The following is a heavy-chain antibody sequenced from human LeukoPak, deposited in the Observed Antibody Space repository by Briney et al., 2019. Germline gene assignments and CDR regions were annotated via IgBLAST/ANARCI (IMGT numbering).Heavy chain of an antibody. D-gene: IGHD1/OR15-1a*01. Sequence: GGSLRLSCAASGFTVSTNYVSWVRQAPGRGLEWVSVIYRGGNTYYADSVQGRFTISRDNSKNTFYQQMNSLRADDTAVYYGAKDSGTTVGYFDYWGQGTLVTVSS. CDR1: GFTVSTNY. CDR3: AKDSGTTVGYFDY. CDR2: IYRGGNT. J-gene: IGHJ4*02. V-gene: IGHV3-66*01.